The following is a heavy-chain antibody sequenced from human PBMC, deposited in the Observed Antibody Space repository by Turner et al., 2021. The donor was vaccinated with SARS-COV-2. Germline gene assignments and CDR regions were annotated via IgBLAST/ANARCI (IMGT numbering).Heavy chain of an antibody. CDR3: ARDRGGYSDY. CDR2: IRSKAYGGTT. V-gene: IGHV3-49*03. Sequence: VQLVESGGGLVQPGRSLRLSCTASGFTFGDFAMSWFRQAPGKGLEWVGFIRSKAYGGTTEYAASVKGRFTISRDDSKSIAYLQMNSLRTEDTAVYDGARDRGGYSDYWGQGTLVTVSS. J-gene: IGHJ4*02. D-gene: IGHD3-10*01. CDR1: GFTFGDFA.